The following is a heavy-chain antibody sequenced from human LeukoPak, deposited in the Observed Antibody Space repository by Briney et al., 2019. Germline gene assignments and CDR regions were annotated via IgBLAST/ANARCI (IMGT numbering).Heavy chain of an antibody. V-gene: IGHV3-21*04. Sequence: GGSLRLSCAASGFTFSSYSMNWVRQAPGKGLEWVSSISSSSSYIYYADSVKGRFTISRDNAKNSLYLQMNSRRAEDTALYYCARDWRSRGYSGYDQGGAFDIWGQGTMVTVSS. CDR1: GFTFSSYS. D-gene: IGHD5-12*01. CDR3: ARDWRSRGYSGYDQGGAFDI. CDR2: ISSSSSYI. J-gene: IGHJ3*02.